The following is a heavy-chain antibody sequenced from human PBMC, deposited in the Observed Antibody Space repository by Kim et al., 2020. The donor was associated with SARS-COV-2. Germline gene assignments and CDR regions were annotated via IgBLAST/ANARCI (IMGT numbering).Heavy chain of an antibody. Sequence: SETLSLTCAVSGGSISSSNWWSWVRQPPGKGLEWIGEIYHSGSTNYNPSLKSRVTISVDKSKNQFSLKLSSVTAADTAVYYCASRDYYDSSGYNDYWGQGTLVTVSS. CDR2: IYHSGST. D-gene: IGHD3-22*01. CDR1: GGSISSSNW. CDR3: ASRDYYDSSGYNDY. V-gene: IGHV4-4*02. J-gene: IGHJ4*02.